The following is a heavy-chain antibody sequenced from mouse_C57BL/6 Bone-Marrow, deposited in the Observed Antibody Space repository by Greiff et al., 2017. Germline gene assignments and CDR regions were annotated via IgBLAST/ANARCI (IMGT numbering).Heavy chain of an antibody. Sequence: QVQLQQSGAELARPGASVKLSCKASGYTFTSYGISWVKQRTGQGLEWIGEIYPRSGNTYYNEKFKGKATLTADKSSSTAYMERRSLTSEDSAVYFCARGTTVVATGEAWFAYWGQGTLVTVSA. V-gene: IGHV1-81*01. J-gene: IGHJ3*01. D-gene: IGHD1-1*01. CDR1: GYTFTSYG. CDR3: ARGTTVVATGEAWFAY. CDR2: IYPRSGNT.